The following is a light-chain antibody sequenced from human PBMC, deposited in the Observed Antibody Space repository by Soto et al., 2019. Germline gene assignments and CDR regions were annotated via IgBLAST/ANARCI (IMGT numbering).Light chain of an antibody. J-gene: IGKJ5*01. Sequence: VLTQFPGTLSLSPAETATLSCRASQSVGYHLAWYQQKPGQAPRPLIYGASSRATGIADRFSGSGSGTDFTLTISRLEPEDFALYYCQQYGYSPITFGQGTRLEIK. CDR1: QSVGYH. CDR3: QQYGYSPIT. V-gene: IGKV3-20*01. CDR2: GAS.